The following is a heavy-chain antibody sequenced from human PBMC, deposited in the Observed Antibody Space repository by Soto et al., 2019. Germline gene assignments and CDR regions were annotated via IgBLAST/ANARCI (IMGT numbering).Heavy chain of an antibody. J-gene: IGHJ4*02. CDR3: ARVSFHFGSSGYMFYFDY. CDR1: GGSFSGYY. V-gene: IGHV4-59*01. CDR2: ISYSGIT. D-gene: IGHD3-22*01. Sequence: SETLSLTCAVYGGSFSGYYWSWIRQPPGKGLEWIGYISYSGITNYNPSLKSRVTISADTSKNQFSLKLSSVTAADTAVYYCARVSFHFGSSGYMFYFDYWGQGTLVTVSS.